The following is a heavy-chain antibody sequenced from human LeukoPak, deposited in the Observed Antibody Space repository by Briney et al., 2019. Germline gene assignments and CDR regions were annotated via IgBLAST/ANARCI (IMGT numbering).Heavy chain of an antibody. V-gene: IGHV3-23*01. D-gene: IGHD3-10*01. CDR3: VKVTAYYYGSGSYHFDY. J-gene: IGHJ4*02. Sequence: GGSLRLPCAASGFTFSNYAMSWVRQAPGKGLEWVSAISGSASATYSTDSVKGRFTISRDNSQNTLFLQMNSLRAEDTAVYYCVKVTAYYYGSGSYHFDYWGRGPLVTVS. CDR2: ISGSASAT. CDR1: GFTFSNYA.